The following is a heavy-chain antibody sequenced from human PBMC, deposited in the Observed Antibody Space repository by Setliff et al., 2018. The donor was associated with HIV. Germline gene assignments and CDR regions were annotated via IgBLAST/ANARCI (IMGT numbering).Heavy chain of an antibody. CDR2: TYFSGST. D-gene: IGHD3-3*01. CDR3: AKSLRVEMFGVVTTYGMDV. CDR1: GDSITGSHYY. Sequence: PSETLSLTCTVSGDSITGSHYYWVWIRQPPGKGLEWIGTTYFSGSTYYNPSLKSRVTMSVDTSENHFSLKLSSVTAADTAIYYCAKSLRVEMFGVVTTYGMDVWGQGTTVTVSS. J-gene: IGHJ6*02. V-gene: IGHV4-39*02.